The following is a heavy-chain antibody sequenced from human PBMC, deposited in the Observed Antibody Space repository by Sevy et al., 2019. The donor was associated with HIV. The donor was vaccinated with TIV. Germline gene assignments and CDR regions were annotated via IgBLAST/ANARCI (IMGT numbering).Heavy chain of an antibody. CDR3: VSAIQSDGSF. V-gene: IGHV3-7*01. CDR1: GFNLENFW. Sequence: GGSLRLSCVASGFNLENFWTNWVRQAPGKGLEWVANIRQDGSEIYYVASVKGRFTISRDNAWNLVYLQMNSLRVEDTALYYCVSAIQSDGSFWGQGALVTVSS. J-gene: IGHJ4*02. D-gene: IGHD2-2*01. CDR2: IRQDGSEI.